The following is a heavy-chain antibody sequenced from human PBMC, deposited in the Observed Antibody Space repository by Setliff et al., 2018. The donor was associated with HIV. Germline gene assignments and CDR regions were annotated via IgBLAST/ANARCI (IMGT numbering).Heavy chain of an antibody. J-gene: IGHJ4*02. CDR2: IYKAGKT. CDR3: AKACYGGAYYVAGY. CDR1: GFRVTDTY. D-gene: IGHD5-18*01. Sequence: GGSLRLSCEASGFRVTDTYMAWVRQAPGKGLEWVTLIYKAGKTYYADFVEGRFTIARDDTKNTVSRQMTHLEPGDTAMYYCAKACYGGAYYVAGYWGQGTKVTVSS. V-gene: IGHV3-53*01.